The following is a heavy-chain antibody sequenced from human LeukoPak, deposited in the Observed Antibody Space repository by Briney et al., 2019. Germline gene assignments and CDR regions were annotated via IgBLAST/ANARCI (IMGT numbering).Heavy chain of an antibody. V-gene: IGHV3-23*01. D-gene: IGHD4-17*01. CDR1: GFTFSSYA. CDR2: ISGSGGST. J-gene: IGHJ4*02. CDR3: AKDRGTVIRPYYFDY. Sequence: GGSLSLSCAASGFTFSSYAMSWVRQAPGKGLEWVSAISGSGGSTYYADSVKGRFTISRDNSKNTLYLQMNSLRAEDTAVYYCAKDRGTVIRPYYFDYWGQGTLVTVSS.